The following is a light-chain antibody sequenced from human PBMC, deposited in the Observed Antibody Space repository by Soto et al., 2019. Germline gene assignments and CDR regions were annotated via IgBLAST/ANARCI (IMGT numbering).Light chain of an antibody. Sequence: LLKQHPRSLLVTPGEPASISCRSSQSLLNSNGYNYLDWYLQKPGQAPQLLIYLAPNRFTGVPDRFSGSGSGTDFTLKISRVEAEDVGVYYCMQSIQLPLAFGGGTKVDIK. CDR2: LAP. CDR3: MQSIQLPLA. J-gene: IGKJ4*01. V-gene: IGKV2D-29*01. CDR1: QSLLNSNGYNY.